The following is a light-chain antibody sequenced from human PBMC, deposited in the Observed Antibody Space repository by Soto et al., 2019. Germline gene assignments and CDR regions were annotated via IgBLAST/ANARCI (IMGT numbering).Light chain of an antibody. CDR1: ERLSSVY. V-gene: IGKV3D-15*01. J-gene: IGKJ1*01. CDR2: GAS. Sequence: EIVMTQSPATLSMSPGERATLSCRASERLSSVYLAWYQQRPGQPPRLLIYGASNRATGIPDRFSGSGSGTEFTLTINSLQSEDSALYYCQQYNNWPPTWTFGQGTKVDIK. CDR3: QQYNNWPPTWT.